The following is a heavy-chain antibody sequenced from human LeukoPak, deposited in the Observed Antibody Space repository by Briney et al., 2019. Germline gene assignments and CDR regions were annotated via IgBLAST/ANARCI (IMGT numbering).Heavy chain of an antibody. CDR1: GFTFSGCE. D-gene: IGHD2-15*01. CDR2: IWYDGSNK. Sequence: GGSLRLTCAISGFTFSGCELTWVRQAPGKGLEWVAVIWYDGSNKYYADSVKGRFTISRDNSKNTLYLQMNSLRAEDTAVYYRARSMVAAILDYWGQGTLVTVSS. J-gene: IGHJ4*02. CDR3: ARSMVAAILDY. V-gene: IGHV3-33*08.